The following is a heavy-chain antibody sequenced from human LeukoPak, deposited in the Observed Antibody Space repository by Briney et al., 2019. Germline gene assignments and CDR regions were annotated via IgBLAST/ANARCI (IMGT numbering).Heavy chain of an antibody. V-gene: IGHV3-30*02. Sequence: GGSLRLSCAASGFTFSSYGMHWVRQAPGKGLEWVAFIRYDGSNKYYADSVKGRFTISRDNSKNTLYLQMNSLRAEDTAVYYCAKFSLPPTYGSGSYSPTNYYYYMDVWGKGTTVTISS. CDR1: GFTFSSYG. CDR3: AKFSLPPTYGSGSYSPTNYYYYMDV. D-gene: IGHD3-10*01. CDR2: IRYDGSNK. J-gene: IGHJ6*03.